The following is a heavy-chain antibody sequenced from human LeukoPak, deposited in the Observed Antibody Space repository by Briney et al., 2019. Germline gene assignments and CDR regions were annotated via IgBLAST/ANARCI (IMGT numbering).Heavy chain of an antibody. Sequence: PSQTLSLTCAVSGGSISSGGYSWSWIRQPPGKGLEWIGYIYHSGSTYYNPSLKSRVTISVDRSKDQFSLKLSSVTAADTAVYYCARVWDGYNRECWFDPWGQGTLVTVSS. CDR3: ARVWDGYNRECWFDP. V-gene: IGHV4-30-2*01. D-gene: IGHD5-24*01. CDR1: GGSISSGGYS. CDR2: IYHSGST. J-gene: IGHJ5*02.